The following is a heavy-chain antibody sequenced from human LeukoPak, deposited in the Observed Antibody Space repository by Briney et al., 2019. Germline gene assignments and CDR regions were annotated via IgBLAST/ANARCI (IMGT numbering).Heavy chain of an antibody. CDR2: MNPNSGNT. CDR1: GYTFTSYD. J-gene: IGHJ4*02. V-gene: IGHV1-8*03. CDR3: ARDNDSRDPPHFDY. D-gene: IGHD3-16*01. Sequence: ASVKVSCKASGYTFTSYDINWVRQATGQGLEWMGWMNPNSGNTGYAQKFRGRVTITADKSTRTAYMELSSLRSEDTAVYYCARDNDSRDPPHFDYWGQGTLVTVSS.